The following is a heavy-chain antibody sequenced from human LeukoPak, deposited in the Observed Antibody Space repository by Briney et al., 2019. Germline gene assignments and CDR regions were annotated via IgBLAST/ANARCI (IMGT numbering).Heavy chain of an antibody. CDR2: FYYSGIT. V-gene: IGHV4-39*01. CDR1: GGSISTSSYY. CDR3: ARHTPTVTTAFFDP. D-gene: IGHD4-17*01. Sequence: SETLSLTCTVSGGSISTSSYYWGWIRQPPGKGLEWIGSFYYSGITYYNPSLKSRVTISVDTSKNQCSLKLSSVTAADTAVYYCARHTPTVTTAFFDPWGQGTLVTVSS. J-gene: IGHJ5*02.